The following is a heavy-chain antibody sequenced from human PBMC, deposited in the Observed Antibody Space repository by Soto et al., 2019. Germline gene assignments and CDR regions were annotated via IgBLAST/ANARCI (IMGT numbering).Heavy chain of an antibody. D-gene: IGHD2-21*02. CDR1: GGSISSGGYY. V-gene: IGHV4-31*03. J-gene: IGHJ4*02. CDR2: IYYSGST. Sequence: SETLSLTCTVSGGSISSGGYYWSWIRQHPGKGLEWIGYIYYSGSTYYNPSLKSRVTISVDTSKNQFSLKLSSVTAADTAVHYCARRVIECGGDCYYIPGYYFDYWGQGTLVTVSS. CDR3: ARRVIECGGDCYYIPGYYFDY.